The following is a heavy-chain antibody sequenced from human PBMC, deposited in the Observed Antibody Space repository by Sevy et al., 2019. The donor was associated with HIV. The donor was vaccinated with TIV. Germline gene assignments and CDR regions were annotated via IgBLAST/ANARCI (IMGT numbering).Heavy chain of an antibody. CDR3: AREVDIVVVPAAILHYGMDV. V-gene: IGHV3-11*01. CDR2: ISSSGSTI. Sequence: GGSLRLSCAASGFTFSDYYVSWIRQAPGKGLEWVSYISSSGSTIYYADSVKGRFTISRDNAKNSLYLQMNSLRAEDTAVYYCAREVDIVVVPAAILHYGMDVWGQGTTVTVSS. D-gene: IGHD2-2*03. J-gene: IGHJ6*02. CDR1: GFTFSDYY.